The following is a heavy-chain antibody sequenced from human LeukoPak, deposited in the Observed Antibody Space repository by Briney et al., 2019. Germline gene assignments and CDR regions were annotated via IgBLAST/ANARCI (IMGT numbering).Heavy chain of an antibody. CDR2: IYHSGIT. Sequence: PSETLSLTCTVSGYSIRSGFYWGWIRQPPGKGLEWIGNIYHSGITYYTPSLKSRVTISVDTSKNQFYLKLNSVTAADTAVYYCARETITMIVVGPLPHWFDPWGQGTLVTVSS. CDR3: ARETITMIVVGPLPHWFDP. D-gene: IGHD3-22*01. J-gene: IGHJ5*02. CDR1: GYSIRSGFY. V-gene: IGHV4-38-2*02.